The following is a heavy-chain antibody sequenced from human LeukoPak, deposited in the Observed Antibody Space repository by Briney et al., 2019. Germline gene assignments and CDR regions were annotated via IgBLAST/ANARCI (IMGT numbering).Heavy chain of an antibody. Sequence: GGSLRLSCAASGFTFSSYGMHWVRQAPGKGLEWVAFIRYDGSNKYYADSEKGRFTISRDNSKNTLYLQMNSLRAEDTAVYYCAKDQPRRFAFDYWGQGTLVTVSS. J-gene: IGHJ4*02. CDR1: GFTFSSYG. V-gene: IGHV3-30*02. CDR2: IRYDGSNK. D-gene: IGHD3-3*01. CDR3: AKDQPRRFAFDY.